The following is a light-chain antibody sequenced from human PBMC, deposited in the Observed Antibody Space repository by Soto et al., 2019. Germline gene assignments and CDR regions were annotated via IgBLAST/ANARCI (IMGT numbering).Light chain of an antibody. J-gene: IGKJ4*01. CDR1: QGISHY. CDR2: GAS. Sequence: DIQMTQSQSAMSASVVDRVTITCRASQGISHYLAWFQQRPGQVPKRLIYGASTLQSGVPSRFSGSGSGTEFTLTISSLQPEDFGTYYCLQHNSYPLSFGGGTKVDIK. CDR3: LQHNSYPLS. V-gene: IGKV1-17*03.